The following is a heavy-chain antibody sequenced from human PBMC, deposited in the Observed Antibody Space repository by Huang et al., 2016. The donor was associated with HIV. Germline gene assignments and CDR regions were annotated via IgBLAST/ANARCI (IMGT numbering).Heavy chain of an antibody. J-gene: IGHJ3*02. D-gene: IGHD1-20*01. CDR3: AREGQTWYGKPLAAFEI. V-gene: IGHV1-69*10. CDR1: GGTFNTLA. Sequence: VQLVQSGAEVRRPGSSVRVSCRAYGGTFNTLAFNWVRQAPGQGLECRGGIVPLLSGTNSAERFQDRLSISADKSTNTVYLELHSLTSADTGVYFCAREGQTWYGKPLAAFEIWGQGTTVIVSS. CDR2: IVPLLSGT.